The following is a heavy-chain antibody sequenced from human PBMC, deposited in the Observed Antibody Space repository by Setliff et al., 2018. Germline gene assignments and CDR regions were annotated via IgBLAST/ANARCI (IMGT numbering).Heavy chain of an antibody. D-gene: IGHD3-22*01. J-gene: IGHJ4*02. CDR2: ISAYTGNT. CDR1: GYTFSHSG. V-gene: IGHV1-18*01. Sequence: ASVKVSCKASGYTFSHSGITWVRQAPGQGLEWMGWISAYTGNTNYAQKLQGRVTMTTDTPTSTAYMELRSLTSDDTAVYYCARINFYVSSGYYYAPDYWGPGTLVTVSS. CDR3: ARINFYVSSGYYYAPDY.